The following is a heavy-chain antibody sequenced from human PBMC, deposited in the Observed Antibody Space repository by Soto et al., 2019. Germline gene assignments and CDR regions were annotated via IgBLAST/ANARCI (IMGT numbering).Heavy chain of an antibody. CDR2: IIPILGIA. CDR1: GGTFSSYT. Sequence: GASVKVSCKASGGTFSSYTISWVRQATGQGLEWMGRIIPILGIANYAQKFQGRVTITADKSTSTAYMELSSLRSEDTAVYYCASAGYSSSWYDSSGYFYWGQGTLVTVSS. V-gene: IGHV1-69*02. D-gene: IGHD6-13*01. J-gene: IGHJ4*02. CDR3: ASAGYSSSWYDSSGYFY.